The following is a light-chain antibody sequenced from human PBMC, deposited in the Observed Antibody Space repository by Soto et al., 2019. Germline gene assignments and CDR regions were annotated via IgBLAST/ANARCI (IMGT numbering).Light chain of an antibody. Sequence: DIQMTQSPSSLSASVGDRVTITCQASHDITSYLNWYQHKPGKAPKLLIYDASILEAGVPSRFSASESGTHFTFTISSLQAEDVASYCCQKCDYLPIFGPGTTVDFK. CDR2: DAS. J-gene: IGKJ3*01. CDR1: HDITSY. V-gene: IGKV1-33*01. CDR3: QKCDYLPI.